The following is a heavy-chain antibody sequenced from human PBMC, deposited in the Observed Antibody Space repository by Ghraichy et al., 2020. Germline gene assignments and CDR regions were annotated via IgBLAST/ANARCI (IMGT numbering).Heavy chain of an antibody. Sequence: SQTLSLTCTVSGGPVSSSDSYWAWLRQPPGKGLEWIANVFYTGEKYYNPSLRSRVTIPVNTSNNQFSLNLYSATAPDTAVYYCARLQVPGNFDYWGQGTLAPFSS. CDR3: ARLQVPGNFDY. J-gene: IGHJ4*02. CDR1: GGPVSSSDSY. CDR2: VFYTGEK. V-gene: IGHV4-39*01. D-gene: IGHD4/OR15-4a*01.